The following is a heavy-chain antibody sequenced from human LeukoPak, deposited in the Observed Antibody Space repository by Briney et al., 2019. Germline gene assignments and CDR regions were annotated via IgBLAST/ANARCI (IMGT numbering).Heavy chain of an antibody. CDR3: ARGQIVVAGYYFDH. CDR2: FYSGGST. CDR1: GFTVSSNY. J-gene: IGHJ4*02. Sequence: PGGSLRLSCAASGFTVSSNYMSWVRQAPGKGLEWVSVFYSGGSTYYADSVKGRFTISRDNSKNTLYLQMNSLRVEDTAVYYCARGQIVVAGYYFDHWGQGTLVTVSS. V-gene: IGHV3-53*01. D-gene: IGHD6-19*01.